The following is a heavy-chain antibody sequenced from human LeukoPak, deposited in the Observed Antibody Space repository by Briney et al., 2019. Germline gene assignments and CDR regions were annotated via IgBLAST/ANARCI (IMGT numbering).Heavy chain of an antibody. J-gene: IGHJ6*04. V-gene: IGHV3-30*18. D-gene: IGHD6-13*01. CDR2: ISYDGSNK. CDR1: GFTFSSYG. Sequence: GGSLRLSCAASGFTFSSYGMHWVRQAPGKGLEWVAVISYDGSNKYCADSVKGRFTISRDNSKNTLYLQMNSLRAEDTAVYYCAKVEQQLTYYYYGMDVWGKGTTVTVSS. CDR3: AKVEQQLTYYYYGMDV.